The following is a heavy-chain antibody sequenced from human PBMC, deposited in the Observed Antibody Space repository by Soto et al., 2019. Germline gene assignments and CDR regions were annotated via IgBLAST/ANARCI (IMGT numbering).Heavy chain of an antibody. J-gene: IGHJ4*02. CDR3: SGGNWLTGGY. CDR2: ISAYNGNT. D-gene: IGHD3-9*01. Sequence: QVQLVQSGAEVKKPGASVKVSCKASGYTFASYGISWVRQAPGQGLEWMGWISAYNGNTNYAQKLQGRVTMTTDTTTRTAYMEVRSRRCDDAAVYYCSGGNWLTGGYWGQGTLVTVSS. V-gene: IGHV1-18*01. CDR1: GYTFASYG.